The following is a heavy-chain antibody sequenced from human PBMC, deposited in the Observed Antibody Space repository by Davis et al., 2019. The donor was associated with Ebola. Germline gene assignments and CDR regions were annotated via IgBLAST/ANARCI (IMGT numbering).Heavy chain of an antibody. CDR2: IKQDGSEK. J-gene: IGHJ5*02. D-gene: IGHD4-11*01. CDR1: GSTFSSSW. Sequence: GGSLRLSCAASGSTFSSSWMSWVRQAPGKGLEWVANIKQDGSEKYYVDSVKGRFTISRDNAKNSLYLQMNSLRAEDTAVYYCARGMTTVTTRWFDPWGQGTLVTVSS. V-gene: IGHV3-7*01. CDR3: ARGMTTVTTRWFDP.